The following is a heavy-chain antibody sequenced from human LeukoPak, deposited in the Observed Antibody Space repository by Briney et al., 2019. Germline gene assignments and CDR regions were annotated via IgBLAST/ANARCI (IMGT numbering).Heavy chain of an antibody. D-gene: IGHD2-2*02. Sequence: ASVKVSCKASGYTFTSYDINWVRQATGQGLEWMGWMNPNGGNTGYAQKFQGRVTMTRNTSISTAYMELSSLRSEDTAVYYCARDAIYCSSTSCSTNWFDPWGQGTLVNVSS. CDR3: ARDAIYCSSTSCSTNWFDP. CDR2: MNPNGGNT. CDR1: GYTFTSYD. V-gene: IGHV1-8*01. J-gene: IGHJ5*02.